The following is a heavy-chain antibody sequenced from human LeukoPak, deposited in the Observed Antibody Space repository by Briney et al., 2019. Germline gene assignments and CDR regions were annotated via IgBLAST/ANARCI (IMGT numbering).Heavy chain of an antibody. Sequence: SETLSLTCAVYGGSFSGYYWSWIRQPPGKGLEWIGEINHSGSTNYNPSLKSRVTISVDTSKNQFSLKLSSVTAADTAVYYCASGIAAAVYYYYYYMDVWGKGTTVTVSS. CDR2: INHSGST. V-gene: IGHV4-34*01. CDR1: GGSFSGYY. J-gene: IGHJ6*03. CDR3: ASGIAAAVYYYYYYMDV. D-gene: IGHD6-13*01.